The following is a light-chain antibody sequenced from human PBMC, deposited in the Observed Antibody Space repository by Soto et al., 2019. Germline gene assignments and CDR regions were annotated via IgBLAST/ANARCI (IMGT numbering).Light chain of an antibody. Sequence: DIVMTQSPDSLAVSLGERATINCKSSQSVFDSSDNKNYITWYQQKPGQPPKLLIYWAATRESVVPDRFSGSGSGTAFTLTISSLQAEDVAVYYCQQYYGTPLTFGGGTKLEIK. CDR1: QSVFDSSDNKNY. CDR2: WAA. V-gene: IGKV4-1*01. J-gene: IGKJ4*01. CDR3: QQYYGTPLT.